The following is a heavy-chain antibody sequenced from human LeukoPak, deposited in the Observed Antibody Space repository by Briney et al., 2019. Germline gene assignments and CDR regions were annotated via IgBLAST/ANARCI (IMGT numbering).Heavy chain of an antibody. CDR2: FDPEDGET. Sequence: ASVKVSCKVSGYTLTELSMHWVRQAPGKGLEWMGGFDPEDGETIYAQKFQGRVTMTEDTSTDTAYMELSSLRSEDTAVYYCATRKSYSSGWYCLDYWGQGTLVTVSS. CDR3: ATRKSYSSGWYCLDY. V-gene: IGHV1-24*01. D-gene: IGHD6-19*01. J-gene: IGHJ4*02. CDR1: GYTLTELS.